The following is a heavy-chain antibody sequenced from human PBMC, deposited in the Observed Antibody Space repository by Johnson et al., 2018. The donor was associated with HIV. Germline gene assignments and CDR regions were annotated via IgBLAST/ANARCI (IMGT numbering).Heavy chain of an antibody. CDR1: GFTFDDYA. J-gene: IGHJ3*02. CDR2: ISWNSGSI. V-gene: IGHV3-9*01. CDR3: ARSIVGAIVDAFDM. D-gene: IGHD1-26*01. Sequence: EVQLVESGGGLVQPGRSLKLSCAASGFTFDDYALHWVRQAPGQGLEWVSGISWNSGSIGYADSVKGRFTISRDKAKNSLYLQRNRLRAEDTAVYYCARSIVGAIVDAFDMWGQATMVTVSS.